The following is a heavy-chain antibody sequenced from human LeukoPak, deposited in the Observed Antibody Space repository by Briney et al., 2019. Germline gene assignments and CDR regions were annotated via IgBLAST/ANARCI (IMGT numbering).Heavy chain of an antibody. CDR2: ISGSGGST. V-gene: IGHV3-23*01. Sequence: GGSLRLSCAASGFTFSSYAMSWARQAPGKGLEWVSGISGSGGSTHYADSVKGRFTISRDNAKNLMYLQMNSLRVEDTAVYYCARVLGGAATGTVLSDYWGQGILVTVSS. CDR1: GFTFSSYA. J-gene: IGHJ4*02. CDR3: ARVLGGAATGTVLSDY. D-gene: IGHD6-13*01.